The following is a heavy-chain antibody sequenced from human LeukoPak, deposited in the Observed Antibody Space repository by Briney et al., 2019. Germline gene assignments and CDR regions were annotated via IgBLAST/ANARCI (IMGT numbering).Heavy chain of an antibody. Sequence: SETLSLTCAVYGGSFSGYYWSWIRQPPGKGLEWIGEINHSGSTNYNPSLKSRVTISVDTSKNQFSLKLSSVTAADTAVYYCARRRKVQLPKYYYDSSGFFDYWGQGTLVTVSS. V-gene: IGHV4-34*01. CDR1: GGSFSGYY. CDR2: INHSGST. CDR3: ARRRKVQLPKYYYDSSGFFDY. D-gene: IGHD3-22*01. J-gene: IGHJ4*02.